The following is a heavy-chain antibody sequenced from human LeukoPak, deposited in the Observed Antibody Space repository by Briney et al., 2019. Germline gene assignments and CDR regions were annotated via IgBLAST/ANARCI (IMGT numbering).Heavy chain of an antibody. Sequence: SETLSLTCTVSGNSISSGYYWGWIRQPPGKGLEWIGSYYNSGSTYYNPSLKSRVTISVDTSKNQFFLKLSSVTAADTAVYYCARDSGKAAASPWGQGNLVTVSS. D-gene: IGHD6-13*01. J-gene: IGHJ4*02. CDR2: YYNSGST. V-gene: IGHV4-38-2*02. CDR1: GNSISSGYY. CDR3: ARDSGKAAASP.